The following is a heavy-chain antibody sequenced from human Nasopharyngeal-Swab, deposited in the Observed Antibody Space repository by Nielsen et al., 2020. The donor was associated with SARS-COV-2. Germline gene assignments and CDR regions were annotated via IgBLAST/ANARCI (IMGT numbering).Heavy chain of an antibody. Sequence: ASVKVSCKVSGYTLTELSMHWVRQAPGKGLEWMGGFDPEDDETIYAQKFQGRVTMTKDTSTDTAYMELSSLRSEDTAVYYCATVYGDYPLSGLRYWGQGTLVTVSS. D-gene: IGHD4-17*01. J-gene: IGHJ4*02. CDR1: GYTLTELS. CDR3: ATVYGDYPLSGLRY. V-gene: IGHV1-24*01. CDR2: FDPEDDET.